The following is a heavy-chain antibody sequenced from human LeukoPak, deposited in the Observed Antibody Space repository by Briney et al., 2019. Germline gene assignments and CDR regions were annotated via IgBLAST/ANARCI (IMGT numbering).Heavy chain of an antibody. CDR1: GGSISGYY. V-gene: IGHV4-59*01. Sequence: SETLSLTCTVSGGSISGYYWSWIGQPPGKGLEWIGYIFYSGSTNYNPSLKSRVTISVDTSKNQFSLKLSSVTAADTAVYYCARGEWDLLFDYWGQGTLVTVSS. D-gene: IGHD1-26*01. CDR2: IFYSGST. J-gene: IGHJ4*02. CDR3: ARGEWDLLFDY.